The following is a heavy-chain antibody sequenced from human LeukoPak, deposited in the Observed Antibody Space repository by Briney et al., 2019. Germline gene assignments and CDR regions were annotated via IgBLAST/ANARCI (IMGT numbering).Heavy chain of an antibody. D-gene: IGHD2-2*01. V-gene: IGHV3-48*04. J-gene: IGHJ4*02. CDR2: ISNSSTI. CDR3: ARSSSTSYDFDY. CDR1: GFTFSSYS. Sequence: GGSLRLSCAASGFTFSSYSMNWVRQAPGKGLEWVSYISNSSTIYYADSVKGRFTISRDNAKNSLYLQMNSLRAEDTAVYYCARSSSTSYDFDYWGQGTLVTVSS.